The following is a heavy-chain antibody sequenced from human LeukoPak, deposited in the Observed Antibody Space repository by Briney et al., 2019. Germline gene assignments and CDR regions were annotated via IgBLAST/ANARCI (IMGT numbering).Heavy chain of an antibody. J-gene: IGHJ3*02. V-gene: IGHV4-61*02. CDR1: GGSISNLNYY. CDR2: IYASGST. Sequence: SETLSLTCTVSGGSISNLNYYWSWIRQPAGKGLEWIGRIYASGSTNYNPSLKSRVTISVDTSKNQFSLKLSSVTAADTAVYYCARFYGSGSSFGDDAFDIWGQGTMVTVSS. D-gene: IGHD3-10*01. CDR3: ARFYGSGSSFGDDAFDI.